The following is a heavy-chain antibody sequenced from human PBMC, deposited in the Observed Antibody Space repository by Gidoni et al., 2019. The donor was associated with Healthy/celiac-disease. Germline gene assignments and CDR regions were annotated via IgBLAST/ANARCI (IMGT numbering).Heavy chain of an antibody. CDR1: GLTVSSNY. Sequence: EVQLVESGGRLVQHAGSLRLSCAASGLTVSSNYMSCVRPAPGKGLEWVSVIYSGVRTYYADSVKGRFTISRHNSKNTLYLQMNSLRAEDTAVYYCARGRLRFDPWGQGTLVTVSS. J-gene: IGHJ5*02. CDR3: ARGRLRFDP. V-gene: IGHV3-53*04. D-gene: IGHD4-17*01. CDR2: IYSGVRT.